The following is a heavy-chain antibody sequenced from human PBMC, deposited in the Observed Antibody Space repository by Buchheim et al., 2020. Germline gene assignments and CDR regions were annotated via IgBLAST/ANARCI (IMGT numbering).Heavy chain of an antibody. CDR2: ISSSSSFYT. Sequence: QVQLVESGGGLVKPGGSLRLSCAASGFTFSDYYMIWMRQAPGKGLEWVSYISSSSSFYTKYADSVQGRFPMSSDNAKNSQYLQMNSLRAEDTAVYYCARVKVSYAFDYWGQGTL. CDR1: GFTFSDYY. V-gene: IGHV3-11*06. CDR3: ARVKVSYAFDY. D-gene: IGHD5/OR15-5a*01. J-gene: IGHJ4*02.